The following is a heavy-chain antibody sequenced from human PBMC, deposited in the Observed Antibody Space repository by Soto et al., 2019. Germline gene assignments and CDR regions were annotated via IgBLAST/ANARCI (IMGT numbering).Heavy chain of an antibody. J-gene: IGHJ4*02. CDR1: GGTFSSYA. Sequence: QVQLVQFGAEVKKPGSSVKVSCKASGGTFSSYAISWVRQAPGQGLEWMGGIIPIFGTANYAQKFQGRVTITADESTSTAYMELSSLRSEDTAVYYCARSPRYYYDSSGYPYLYYFDYWGQGTLVTVSS. CDR3: ARSPRYYYDSSGYPYLYYFDY. V-gene: IGHV1-69*01. CDR2: IIPIFGTA. D-gene: IGHD3-22*01.